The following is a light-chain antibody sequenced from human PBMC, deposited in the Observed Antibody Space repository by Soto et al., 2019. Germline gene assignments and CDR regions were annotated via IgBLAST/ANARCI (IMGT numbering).Light chain of an antibody. J-gene: IGLJ2*01. V-gene: IGLV7-46*01. CDR2: DTS. CDR1: TGAVTSGHY. CDR3: LLSYSGARGV. Sequence: QAVVTQEPSLTVSPGGTVTLTCGSSTGAVTSGHYPYWFQQKPGQASRTLIYDTSNKHSWTPARFSGSLLGGKAALTLSGAQPEDEAEYYCLLSYSGARGVFGGGTKLTVL.